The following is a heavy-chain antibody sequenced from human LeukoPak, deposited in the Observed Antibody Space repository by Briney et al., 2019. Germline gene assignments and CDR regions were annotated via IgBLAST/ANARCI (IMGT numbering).Heavy chain of an antibody. J-gene: IGHJ4*02. CDR3: AKDSSGWYYFDH. CDR1: GVTLSSFA. D-gene: IGHD6-19*01. Sequence: GGSLRLSCAASGVTLSSFAMSWARQAPGKGLEWVSGISSSGSGDNTYYADSVKGRFTISRDNSKNTLFLQMNSLRAEDSAVYYCAKDSSGWYYFDHWGQGTLVIVSS. V-gene: IGHV3-23*01. CDR2: ISSSGSGDNT.